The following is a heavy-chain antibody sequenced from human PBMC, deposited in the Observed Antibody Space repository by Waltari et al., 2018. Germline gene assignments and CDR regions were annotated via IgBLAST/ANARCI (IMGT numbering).Heavy chain of an antibody. Sequence: EVQLVESGGGLVQPGGSLRLSCAASGFTFSSYEMNWVRQAPGKGLEWVSYISSSGSTIYYADSVKGRFTISRDNAKNSLYLQMNSLRAEDTAVYYCARDCSSTSCYMDYYYGMDVWGQGTTVTVSS. V-gene: IGHV3-48*03. J-gene: IGHJ6*02. CDR2: ISSSGSTI. CDR3: ARDCSSTSCYMDYYYGMDV. CDR1: GFTFSSYE. D-gene: IGHD2-2*02.